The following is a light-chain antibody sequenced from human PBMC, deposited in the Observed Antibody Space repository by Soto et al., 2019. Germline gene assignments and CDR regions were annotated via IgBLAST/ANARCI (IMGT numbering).Light chain of an antibody. CDR3: QSYDSSLSGFVV. V-gene: IGLV1-40*01. CDR1: SSNIGAGYD. J-gene: IGLJ2*01. CDR2: GNS. Sequence: QSVLTQPPSVSGAPGQRVTISSTGSSSNIGAGYDVHWYQQLPGTAPKLVIYGNSNRPSGVPDRFSGSKSGTSASLAITGLQAEDEADYYCQSYDSSLSGFVVFGGGTKLTV.